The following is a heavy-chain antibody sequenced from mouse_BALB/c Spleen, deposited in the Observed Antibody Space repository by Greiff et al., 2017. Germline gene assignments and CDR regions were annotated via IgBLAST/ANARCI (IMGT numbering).Heavy chain of an antibody. Sequence: EVQRVESGGGLVKPGGSLKLSCAASGFTFSSYAMSWVRQSPEKRLEWVAEISSGGSYTYYPDTVTGRFTISRDNAKNTLYLEMSSLRSEDTAMYYCAREGMDYWGQGTSVTVSS. V-gene: IGHV5-9-4*01. CDR1: GFTFSSYA. CDR3: AREGMDY. CDR2: ISSGGSYT. J-gene: IGHJ4*01.